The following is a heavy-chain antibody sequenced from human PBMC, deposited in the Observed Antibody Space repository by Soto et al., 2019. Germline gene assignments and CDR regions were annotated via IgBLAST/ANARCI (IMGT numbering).Heavy chain of an antibody. Sequence: VASVKVSCKASGYNISSYDIIWVRQAAGQGLEWMGWMDPNRGHSDSVQNFRGRVTMTTNISASTAYMELSGLRSDDTGVYYCARAAYRSLWFISHWAQGTLVTVSS. V-gene: IGHV1-8*01. CDR1: GYNISSYD. CDR2: MDPNRGHS. J-gene: IGHJ4*02. CDR3: ARAAYRSLWFISH. D-gene: IGHD6-19*01.